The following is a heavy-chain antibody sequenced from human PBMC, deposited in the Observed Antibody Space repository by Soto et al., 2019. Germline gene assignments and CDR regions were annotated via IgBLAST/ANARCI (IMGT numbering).Heavy chain of an antibody. V-gene: IGHV3-30*18. J-gene: IGHJ4*02. D-gene: IGHD6-13*01. CDR1: GFTFRSYG. Sequence: GGSLRLSCAASGFTFRSYGMHWVRQAPGKGLEWVAVISYDGSNKYYADSMKGRFTISRDNSKNTLYLQMNSLRAEDTAVYYCAKDWQQLAPVDYWGQGTLVTVSS. CDR3: AKDWQQLAPVDY. CDR2: ISYDGSNK.